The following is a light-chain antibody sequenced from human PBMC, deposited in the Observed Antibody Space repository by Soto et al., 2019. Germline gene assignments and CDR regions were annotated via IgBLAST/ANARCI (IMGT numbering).Light chain of an antibody. V-gene: IGKV3-11*01. CDR2: DAS. Sequence: VCTQSPVPLSFSQGVRAALSCRASQSVSSYLAWYQQKPGQAPRLLIYDASNRATGIPARFSGSGSGTEFTLTISSLQPDDFATYYCQQYNTYSTFGQGTRLAIK. J-gene: IGKJ5*01. CDR3: QQYNTYST. CDR1: QSVSSY.